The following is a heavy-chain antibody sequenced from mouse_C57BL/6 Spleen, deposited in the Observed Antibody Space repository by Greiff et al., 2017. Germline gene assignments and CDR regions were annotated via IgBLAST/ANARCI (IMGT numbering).Heavy chain of an antibody. CDR1: GYTFTDYY. CDR2: INPNNGGT. D-gene: IGHD2-3*01. V-gene: IGHV1-26*01. CDR3: AVYDGYYPHFDY. Sequence: EVQLQQSGPELVKPGASVKISCKASGYTFTDYYMNWVKQSHGKSLEWIGDINPNNGGTSYNQKFKGKATLTVDKSSSTAYMELRSLTSEDSAVYYCAVYDGYYPHFDYWGQGTTLTVSS. J-gene: IGHJ2*01.